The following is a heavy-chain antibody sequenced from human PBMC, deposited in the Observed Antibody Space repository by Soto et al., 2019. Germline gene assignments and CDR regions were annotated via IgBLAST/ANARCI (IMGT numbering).Heavy chain of an antibody. CDR2: ISGSGGST. CDR1: GFTFSSYA. V-gene: IGHV3-23*01. Sequence: GGSLRLSCAASGFTFSSYAMSWVRQAPGKGLEWVSAISGSGGSTYYADSVKGRFTISRDNDKNTVFLEMNSLRAEDTAVYYCAKVFSPEGGNYFDHWGQGTLVTVSS. CDR3: AKVFSPEGGNYFDH. J-gene: IGHJ4*02.